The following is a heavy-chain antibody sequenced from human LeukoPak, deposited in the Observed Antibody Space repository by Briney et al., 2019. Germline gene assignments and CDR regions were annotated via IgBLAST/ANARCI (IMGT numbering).Heavy chain of an antibody. J-gene: IGHJ4*02. D-gene: IGHD3-22*01. CDR1: GFTFSSYA. Sequence: GGSLRLSCAASGFTFSSYAMSWVRQAPGKGLEWVSYISSSGSTIYYADSVKGRFTISGDNAKNSLYLQMNSLRAEDTAVYYCARLYDSSGYIPEVDYWGQGTLVTVSS. CDR3: ARLYDSSGYIPEVDY. CDR2: ISSSGSTI. V-gene: IGHV3-48*03.